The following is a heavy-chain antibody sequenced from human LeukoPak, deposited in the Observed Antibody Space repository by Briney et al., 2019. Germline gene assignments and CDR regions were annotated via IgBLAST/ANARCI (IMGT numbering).Heavy chain of an antibody. CDR1: GFSLSTSGVG. J-gene: IGHJ4*02. Sequence: SGPTLVKPTQTLTLTCTFSGFSLSTSGVGVGWIRQPPGKALEWLALIYWDDDKRYSPSLKSRLTITKDTSKNQVVLTMTNMDPVDTATYYCAHKPDYGPMTTPYFDYWGQGTLVTVSS. V-gene: IGHV2-5*02. D-gene: IGHD4/OR15-4a*01. CDR2: IYWDDDK. CDR3: AHKPDYGPMTTPYFDY.